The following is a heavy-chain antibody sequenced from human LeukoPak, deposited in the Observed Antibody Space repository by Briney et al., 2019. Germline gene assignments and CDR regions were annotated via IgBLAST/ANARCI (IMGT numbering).Heavy chain of an antibody. CDR1: GFNVISNY. V-gene: IGHV3-66*01. CDR3: ARDGSGSGNYYNVAGFDY. J-gene: IGHJ4*02. Sequence: GGSLRLSCVASGFNVISNYRTWVRQAPGKGLEWVSVLNSGGITNYTDSVEGRFTILRDNSKNTLYLQMNSLRAEDTAVYYCARDGSGSGNYYNVAGFDYWGQGTLVTVSS. D-gene: IGHD3-10*01. CDR2: LNSGGIT.